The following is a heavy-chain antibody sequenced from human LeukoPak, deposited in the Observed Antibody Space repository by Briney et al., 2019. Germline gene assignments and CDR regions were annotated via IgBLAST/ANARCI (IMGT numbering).Heavy chain of an antibody. J-gene: IGHJ4*02. V-gene: IGHV1-2*02. CDR3: ARGTTSRSSGYWNY. Sequence: VASVKVSCKASGYTFTGYYMHWVRQAPGQGLEWMGWINPNSGGTNYAQKFQGRVTMTRDTSISTAYMELSRLRSDDTAVYYCARGTTSRSSGYWNYWGQGTLVTVSS. CDR1: GYTFTGYY. D-gene: IGHD3-22*01. CDR2: INPNSGGT.